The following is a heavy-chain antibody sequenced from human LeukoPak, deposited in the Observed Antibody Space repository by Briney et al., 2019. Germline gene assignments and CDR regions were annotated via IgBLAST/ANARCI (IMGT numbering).Heavy chain of an antibody. Sequence: ASVKVSCKASGGTFSSYAISWVRQAPGQGLEWMGGTIPIFGTANYAQKFQGRVTITTDESTSTAYMELSSLRSEDTAVYYCARDYYDSSGMYYFDYWGQGTLVTVSS. CDR1: GGTFSSYA. CDR3: ARDYYDSSGMYYFDY. J-gene: IGHJ4*02. CDR2: TIPIFGTA. V-gene: IGHV1-69*05. D-gene: IGHD3-22*01.